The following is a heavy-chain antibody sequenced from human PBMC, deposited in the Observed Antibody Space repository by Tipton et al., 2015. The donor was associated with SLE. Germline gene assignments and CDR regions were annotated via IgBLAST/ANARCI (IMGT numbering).Heavy chain of an antibody. J-gene: IGHJ4*02. Sequence: TLSLTCTVSGGSISSHYWTWIRQPPGKGLEWIGYFYYSGGTSYNPSLKSRVTISLDTSKSQFSLNLRSVTAADTAVHYCARGSSGYQHVDYWGQGTLVTVSS. CDR2: FYYSGGT. D-gene: IGHD3-22*01. V-gene: IGHV4-59*11. CDR1: GGSISSHY. CDR3: ARGSSGYQHVDY.